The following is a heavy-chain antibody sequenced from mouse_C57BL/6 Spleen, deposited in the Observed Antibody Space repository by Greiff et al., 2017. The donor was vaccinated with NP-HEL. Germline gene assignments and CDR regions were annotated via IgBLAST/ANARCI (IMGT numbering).Heavy chain of an antibody. V-gene: IGHV1-84*01. CDR3: ARTGLLRSYFDY. J-gene: IGHJ2*01. CDR2: INPGSGNT. Sequence: VQLQQSGPELVKPGASVKISCKASGYTFTDYYINWVKQRPGQGLEWIGWINPGSGNTKYNEKFKGKDTLTVDTSSSTAYMQLSSLTSEDSAVYFCARTGLLRSYFDYWGQGTTLTVSS. CDR1: GYTFTDYY. D-gene: IGHD1-1*01.